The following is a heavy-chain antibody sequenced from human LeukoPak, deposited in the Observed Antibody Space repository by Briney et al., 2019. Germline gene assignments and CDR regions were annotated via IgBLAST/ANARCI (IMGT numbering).Heavy chain of an antibody. D-gene: IGHD4-17*01. V-gene: IGHV3-48*03. CDR1: GFTFGDYG. Sequence: PGGSLRLSCTASGFTFGDYGMSWVRQAPGKGLEWVSYISSSGSTIYYADSVKGRFTISRDIAKNSLYLQMNSLRADDTAVYYCAAVTTESYWGQGTLVTVSS. CDR2: ISSSGSTI. J-gene: IGHJ4*02. CDR3: AAVTTESY.